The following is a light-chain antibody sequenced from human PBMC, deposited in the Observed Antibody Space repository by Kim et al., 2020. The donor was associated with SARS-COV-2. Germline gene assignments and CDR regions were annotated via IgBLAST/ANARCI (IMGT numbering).Light chain of an antibody. Sequence: QAGLTQPPSVSKDLRQTATLTCTGNSNNVGNRGAAWLQQHQGHPPKLLSYRNNNRPSGISERFSASRSGNTASLTIIGLQPEDEADYFYSTWDSSLSAVVFGGGTQLTVL. J-gene: IGLJ2*01. V-gene: IGLV10-54*01. CDR1: SNNVGNRG. CDR3: STWDSSLSAVV. CDR2: RNN.